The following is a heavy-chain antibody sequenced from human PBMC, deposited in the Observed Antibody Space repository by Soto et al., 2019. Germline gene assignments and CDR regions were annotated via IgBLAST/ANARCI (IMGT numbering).Heavy chain of an antibody. CDR3: ARETPAPITIFGVYYYYGMDV. Sequence: SVKVSCKASGGTFSSYAISWVRQAPGQGLEWMGGIIPILGTANYAQKFQGRVTITADESTSTAYMELSSLRSEDTAVYYCARETPAPITIFGVYYYYGMDVWGQGTTVTVSS. CDR1: GGTFSSYA. V-gene: IGHV1-69*13. D-gene: IGHD3-3*01. CDR2: IIPILGTA. J-gene: IGHJ6*02.